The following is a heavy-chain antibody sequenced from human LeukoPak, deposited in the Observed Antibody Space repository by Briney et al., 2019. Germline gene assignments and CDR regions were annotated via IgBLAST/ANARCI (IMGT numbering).Heavy chain of an antibody. J-gene: IGHJ6*03. D-gene: IGHD4-11*01. Sequence: GGSLRLSCAASGFTFSSYAMSWVRQAPGKGLEWVSAISGSGGSTYYADSVKGRFTISRDNSKNTLYLQMNSLRAEDTAVYYCARVRASVIYYMDVWGKGTTVTVSS. V-gene: IGHV3-23*01. CDR2: ISGSGGST. CDR1: GFTFSSYA. CDR3: ARVRASVIYYMDV.